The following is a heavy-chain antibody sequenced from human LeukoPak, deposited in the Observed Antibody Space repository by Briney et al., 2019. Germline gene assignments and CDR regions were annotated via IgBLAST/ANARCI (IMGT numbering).Heavy chain of an antibody. V-gene: IGHV4-59*12. CDR1: GGSISNYY. J-gene: IGHJ4*02. D-gene: IGHD4-17*01. CDR3: ARDRDTVTLDY. CDR2: IYYSGTT. Sequence: SETLSLTCTVSGGSISNYYWNWIRQPPGKGLEWIGYIYYSGTTNYNPSLKSRVSMSVDTSKNQFSLKLSSVTAADTAVYYCARDRDTVTLDYWGQGTLVTVSS.